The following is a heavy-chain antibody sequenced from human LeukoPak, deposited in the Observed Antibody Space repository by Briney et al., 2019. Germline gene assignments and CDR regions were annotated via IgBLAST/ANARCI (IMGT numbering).Heavy chain of an antibody. CDR3: ARVPYCSSTSCRRTSQYFQH. CDR1: GFTFSSYA. Sequence: PGGSLRLSCAASGFTFSSYAIHWVRQAPGKGLEWVAVISYDGSNKYYADSVKGRFTISRDNSKNTLYLQMNSLRAEDTAVYYCARVPYCSSTSCRRTSQYFQHWGQGTLVTVSS. CDR2: ISYDGSNK. J-gene: IGHJ1*01. D-gene: IGHD2-2*01. V-gene: IGHV3-30-3*01.